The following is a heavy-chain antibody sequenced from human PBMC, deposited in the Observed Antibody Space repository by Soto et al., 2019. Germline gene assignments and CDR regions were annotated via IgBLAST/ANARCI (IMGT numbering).Heavy chain of an antibody. Sequence: QVQLVESGGGVVQSGRSLRLSCAASRFTFTTYGMHWVRQAPGKGLEWVAVISYDGSNKYYADSVKGRFTSSRDNSKNTLYLQMNSLIAEDAVVYYCNVLEGAFAIWGQGTMVAVSS. J-gene: IGHJ3*02. D-gene: IGHD3-16*01. CDR3: NVLEGAFAI. V-gene: IGHV3-30*03. CDR2: ISYDGSNK. CDR1: RFTFTTYG.